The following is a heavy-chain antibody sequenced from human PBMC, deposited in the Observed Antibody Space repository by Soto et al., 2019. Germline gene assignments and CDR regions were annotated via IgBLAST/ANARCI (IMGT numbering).Heavy chain of an antibody. CDR3: ARDVAGKNYFDP. J-gene: IGHJ5*02. V-gene: IGHV3-30-3*01. D-gene: IGHD1-7*01. CDR1: GFTFSHYA. Sequence: QAQLVESGGGVVQPGRSLRLSCAASGFTFSHYAMHWVRQAPGKGLEWVAIISYDGSKKYYGDSVKGRFTISRDNSKNTLYLQMNSLRVGDTAVYYCARDVAGKNYFDPWGQGTPVTVSS. CDR2: ISYDGSKK.